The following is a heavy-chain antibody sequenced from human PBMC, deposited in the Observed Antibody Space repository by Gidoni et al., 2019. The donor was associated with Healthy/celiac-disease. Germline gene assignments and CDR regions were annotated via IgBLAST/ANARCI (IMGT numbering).Heavy chain of an antibody. D-gene: IGHD6-13*01. CDR1: GFTFSSYA. J-gene: IGHJ4*02. CDR3: AKGGWVIAAAGIRTPFDY. Sequence: EVQLLESGGGLVQPGGSLRLSCAASGFTFSSYAMSWVRQAPGKGLEWVSAISGSGGSTYYAASVKGRFTISRDNSKNTLYLQMNSLRAEDTAVYYCAKGGWVIAAAGIRTPFDYWGQGTLVTVSS. V-gene: IGHV3-23*01. CDR2: ISGSGGST.